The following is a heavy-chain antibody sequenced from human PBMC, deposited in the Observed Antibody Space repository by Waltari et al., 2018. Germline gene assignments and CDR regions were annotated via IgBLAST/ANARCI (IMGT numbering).Heavy chain of an antibody. J-gene: IGHJ6*03. D-gene: IGHD1-20*01. Sequence: EVQLVESGGGLVQPGGSLRLSCAASGFPFSSYWMSWVRQAPGKGLEWVANIKQDGSEKYYVDSVKGRFTISRDNAKNSLYLQMNSLRAEDTAVYYCARYNDYYYYYMDVWGKGTTVTVSS. CDR3: ARYNDYYYYYMDV. CDR1: GFPFSSYW. CDR2: IKQDGSEK. V-gene: IGHV3-7*01.